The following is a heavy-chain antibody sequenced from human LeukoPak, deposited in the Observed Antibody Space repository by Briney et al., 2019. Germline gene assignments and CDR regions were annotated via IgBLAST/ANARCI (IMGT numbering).Heavy chain of an antibody. V-gene: IGHV3-30*02. Sequence: GGSLRLSCAGSGFSFSSYGMHWVRQAPGKGLEWMAFIRSDGSNKYYADSVKGRFTISRDNSKNTLYLQMNNLRAEDTAVYYCARDLLEYSSSSFWFDPWGQGTLVTVSS. D-gene: IGHD6-6*01. J-gene: IGHJ5*02. CDR2: IRSDGSNK. CDR3: ARDLLEYSSSSFWFDP. CDR1: GFSFSSYG.